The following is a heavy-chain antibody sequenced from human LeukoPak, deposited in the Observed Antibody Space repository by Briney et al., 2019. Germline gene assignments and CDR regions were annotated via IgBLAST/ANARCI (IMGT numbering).Heavy chain of an antibody. Sequence: GGSLRLSCAASGFTFSSYSMNWVRQAPGKGLEWVSSISSSSSYIYYADSVKGRFTISRDNAKNSLYLQVNSLRAEDTAVYYCARDLLKAVAGRGVRDYWGQGTLVTVSS. J-gene: IGHJ4*02. V-gene: IGHV3-21*01. CDR1: GFTFSSYS. CDR3: ARDLLKAVAGRGVRDY. D-gene: IGHD6-19*01. CDR2: ISSSSSYI.